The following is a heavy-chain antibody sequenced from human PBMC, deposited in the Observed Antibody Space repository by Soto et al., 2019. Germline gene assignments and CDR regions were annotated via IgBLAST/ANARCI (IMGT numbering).Heavy chain of an antibody. CDR2: IIPIFGTA. J-gene: IGHJ4*02. CDR3: ARDHPDRDYDSSGYYYY. D-gene: IGHD3-22*01. CDR1: GGTFSSYA. Sequence: SVKVSCKASGGTFSSYAISWVRQAPGQGLEWMGGIIPIFGTANYAQKFQGRVTITADESTSTADMELSSLRSEDTAVYYCARDHPDRDYDSSGYYYYWGQGTLVTV. V-gene: IGHV1-69*13.